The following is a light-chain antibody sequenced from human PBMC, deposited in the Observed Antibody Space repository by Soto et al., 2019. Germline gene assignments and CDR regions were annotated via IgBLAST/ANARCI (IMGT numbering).Light chain of an antibody. J-gene: IGKJ1*01. CDR3: QQYYSYART. CDR1: QGISSY. V-gene: IGKV1-8*01. CDR2: AAS. Sequence: AIRMTQSPSSFSASTGGRVTITCRASQGISSYLAWYQQKPGKAPKLLIYAASTLQSGVPSRFSGSGSGTDFTLTISCLQSEDFATYYCQQYYSYARTFGQGTKVDIK.